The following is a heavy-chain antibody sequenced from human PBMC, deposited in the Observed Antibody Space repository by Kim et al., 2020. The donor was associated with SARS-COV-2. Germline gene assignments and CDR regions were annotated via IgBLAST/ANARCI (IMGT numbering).Heavy chain of an antibody. J-gene: IGHJ5*02. Sequence: GGSLRLSCAASGFTFSSYGMHWVRQAPGKGLEWVAVISYDGSNKYYADSVKGRFTISRDNSKNTLYLQMNSLRAEDTAVYYCARPYRVEFTSGINWFDPWGQGTLVTVSS. CDR3: ARPYRVEFTSGINWFDP. D-gene: IGHD4-4*01. CDR1: GFTFSSYG. CDR2: ISYDGSNK. V-gene: IGHV3-33*05.